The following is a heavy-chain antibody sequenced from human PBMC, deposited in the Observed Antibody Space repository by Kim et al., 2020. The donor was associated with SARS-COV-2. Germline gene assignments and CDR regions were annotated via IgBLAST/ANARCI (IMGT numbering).Heavy chain of an antibody. D-gene: IGHD6-19*01. CDR1: GYTLIELS. V-gene: IGHV1-24*01. J-gene: IGHJ6*02. CDR3: ATAPAVAGTPNDYYYYYGMDV. Sequence: ASVKVSCKVSGYTLIELSMHWVRQAPGKGLEWMGGFDPEDAETIYAQKFQGRVTMTEDTSTDTAYMELSSLRSEDTAVYYCATAPAVAGTPNDYYYYYGMDVWGQGTTVTVSS. CDR2: FDPEDAET.